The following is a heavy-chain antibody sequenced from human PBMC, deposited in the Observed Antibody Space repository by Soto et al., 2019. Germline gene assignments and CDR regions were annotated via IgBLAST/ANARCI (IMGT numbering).Heavy chain of an antibody. D-gene: IGHD6-19*01. CDR2: INWGGGNI. CDR1: GFTFDDYA. V-gene: IGHV3-9*01. Sequence: EVQLVESGGGLIQPGRSLRLSCAASGFTFDDYAMHWVRQVPGKGLEWVSGINWGGGNIYYADSVKGRFAISRDSAKNSLFLQMNSLRPEDTALYYCARAPSRNSGWFYFDYWGQGTLVTVSS. CDR3: ARAPSRNSGWFYFDY. J-gene: IGHJ4*02.